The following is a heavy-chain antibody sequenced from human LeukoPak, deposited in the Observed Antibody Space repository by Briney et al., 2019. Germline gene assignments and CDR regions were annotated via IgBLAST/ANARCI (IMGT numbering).Heavy chain of an antibody. V-gene: IGHV3-30*02. CDR3: AKRCCPFAFGSGSYYYYIDV. Sequence: PGGSLRLSCAASGFTFSSYGLHWVRQAPGKGLEWVEFIPYDGTNKYYSDSVKGRFTISRNNSKNTLYLQMNSLRAEDTAVYYCAKRCCPFAFGSGSYYYYIDVWGKGTTVTVSS. J-gene: IGHJ6*03. D-gene: IGHD3-10*01. CDR2: IPYDGTNK. CDR1: GFTFSSYG.